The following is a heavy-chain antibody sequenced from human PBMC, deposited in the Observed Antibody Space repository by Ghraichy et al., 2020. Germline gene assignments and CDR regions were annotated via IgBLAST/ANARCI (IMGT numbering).Heavy chain of an antibody. V-gene: IGHV4-34*01. CDR1: GGSFSGYY. CDR2: INHSGRT. D-gene: IGHD3-10*01. CDR3: SRDFATFGSGNFDP. Sequence: ESLNISCAVYGGSFSGYYWSWIRQPPGKGLEWIGEINHSGRTNYNPSLKSRVTISVDTSKNQFSLKLSSVTAADTAVYYCSRDFATFGSGNFDPWGQGTLVTVSS. J-gene: IGHJ5*02.